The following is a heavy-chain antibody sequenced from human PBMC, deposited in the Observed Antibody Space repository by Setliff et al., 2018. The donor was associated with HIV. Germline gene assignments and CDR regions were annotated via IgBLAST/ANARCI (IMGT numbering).Heavy chain of an antibody. Sequence: SETLSLTCTVSDASISNYHWSWLRQPPGNGLEWIGYIYYSGSTYYNPSLKSRVTISVDTSKNQFSLKLSSVTAADTAVYYCASGLGYCSSTSCYEEYFDYWGQGTLVTVSS. D-gene: IGHD2-2*01. CDR3: ASGLGYCSSTSCYEEYFDY. CDR2: IYYSGST. CDR1: DASISNYH. V-gene: IGHV4-59*08. J-gene: IGHJ4*02.